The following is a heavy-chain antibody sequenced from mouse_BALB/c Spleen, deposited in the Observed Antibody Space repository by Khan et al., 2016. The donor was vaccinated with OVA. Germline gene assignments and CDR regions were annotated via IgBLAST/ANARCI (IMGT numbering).Heavy chain of an antibody. CDR2: ISSGSSTI. CDR1: GFTFSSFG. V-gene: IGHV5-17*02. J-gene: IGHJ3*01. Sequence: EVKLVESGGGLVQPGGSRKLSCAASGFTFSSFGMHWVRQAPEKGLEWVAYISSGSSTIYYADTVKGRFTISRDNPKNTLFLQMTSLRSEDTAMYYCARRVPSEVFAYWGQGTLVTVSA. CDR3: ARRVPSEVFAY.